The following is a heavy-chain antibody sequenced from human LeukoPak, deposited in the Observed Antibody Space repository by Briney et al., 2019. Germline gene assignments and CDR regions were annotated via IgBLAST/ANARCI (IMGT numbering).Heavy chain of an antibody. J-gene: IGHJ3*02. V-gene: IGHV1-18*01. CDR3: ARELSSSWYSAFDI. Sequence: ASVKVSCKASGYTFTSYGISWVRQAPGQGLEWMGWIGAYNGNTNYAQKLQGRVTMTTDTSTSTAYMELRSLRSDDTAVYYCARELSSSWYSAFDIWGQGTMVTVSS. CDR1: GYTFTSYG. CDR2: IGAYNGNT. D-gene: IGHD6-13*01.